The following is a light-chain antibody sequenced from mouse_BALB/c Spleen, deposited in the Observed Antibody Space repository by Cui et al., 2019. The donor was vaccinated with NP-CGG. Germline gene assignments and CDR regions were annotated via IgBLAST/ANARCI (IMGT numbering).Light chain of an antibody. V-gene: IGLV1*01. CDR2: GTN. CDR1: TGDVTTSNY. Sequence: QAVVTQESAITTSPGETVTLTCRSSTGDVTTSNYANWVQEKPDHLFTGLIGGTNNRAPGVPARFSGSLIGDKAALTITGAQTEDETIYFCALWYSNHWVFGGGTKLTVL. CDR3: ALWYSNHWV. J-gene: IGLJ1*01.